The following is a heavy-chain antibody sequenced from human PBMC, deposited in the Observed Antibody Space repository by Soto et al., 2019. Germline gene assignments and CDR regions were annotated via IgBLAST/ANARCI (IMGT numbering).Heavy chain of an antibody. Sequence: LRLSCAASGFDFNTFAMSWVRQAPGEGLEWVSTITDTGGDTKYADSVRGRFTMSRDNSKKTLYLQMNSLRVEDSALYYCARGSTDSYPGSRIFDFWGRGTLVTVSS. D-gene: IGHD3-10*01. CDR3: ARGSTDSYPGSRIFDF. CDR1: GFDFNTFA. J-gene: IGHJ4*02. CDR2: ITDTGGDT. V-gene: IGHV3-23*01.